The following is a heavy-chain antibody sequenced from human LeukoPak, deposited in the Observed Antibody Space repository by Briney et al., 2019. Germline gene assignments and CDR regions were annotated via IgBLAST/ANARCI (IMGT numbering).Heavy chain of an antibody. CDR3: ARGFDSSVAGAFDI. J-gene: IGHJ3*02. CDR1: GYSISSGYY. V-gene: IGHV4-38-2*02. CDR2: IYHSGST. D-gene: IGHD3-22*01. Sequence: SETLSLTCTVSGYSISSGYYWGWIRQPPGKGLEWIGSIYHSGSTYYNPSLKSRVTISVDTSKNQFSLKLSSVTAADTAVYYCARGFDSSVAGAFDIWGQGTMVTVSS.